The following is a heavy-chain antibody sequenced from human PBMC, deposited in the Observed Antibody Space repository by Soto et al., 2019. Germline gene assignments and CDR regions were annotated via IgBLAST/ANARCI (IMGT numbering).Heavy chain of an antibody. CDR3: AMAPGRFDP. Sequence: QVQLVQSGAEVKKPGSSVKVSCKASGGTFSSYTISWVRQAPGQGLEWMGRIIPILGIANYAQKFQGRVTTSADKSQSTGYRGGSSLRSGGTAVECWAMAPGRFDPRGLGSLGPV. CDR1: GGTFSSYT. V-gene: IGHV1-69*02. CDR2: IIPILGIA. J-gene: IGHJ5*02. D-gene: IGHD2-15*01.